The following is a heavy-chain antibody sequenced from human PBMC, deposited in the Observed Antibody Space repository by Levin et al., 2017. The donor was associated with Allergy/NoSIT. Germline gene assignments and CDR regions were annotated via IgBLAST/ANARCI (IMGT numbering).Heavy chain of an antibody. J-gene: IGHJ4*02. CDR1: GGSISSYY. CDR2: IYYSGST. V-gene: IGHV4-59*01. Sequence: SQTLSLTCTVSGGSISSYYWRWIRQPPGKGLEWIGYIYYSGSTNYNPSLKSRVTISVDTSKNQFSLKLSSVTAADTAVYYCARGHGDYDYWGQGTLVTVSS. CDR3: ARGHGDYDY. D-gene: IGHD4-17*01.